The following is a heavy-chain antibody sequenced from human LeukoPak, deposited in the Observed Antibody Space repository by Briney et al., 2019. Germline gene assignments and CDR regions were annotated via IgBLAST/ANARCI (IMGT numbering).Heavy chain of an antibody. CDR2: IIPILGIA. Sequence: SVKVSCKASGGTFSSYAISWVRQAPGQGLEWMGRIIPILGIANYAQKFQGRVTITADKSTSTAYMELSSLRSEDTAVYYCARDHGYCSSTSCLRFDPWGQGTLVTVSS. CDR3: ARDHGYCSSTSCLRFDP. J-gene: IGHJ5*02. D-gene: IGHD2-2*01. CDR1: GGTFSSYA. V-gene: IGHV1-69*04.